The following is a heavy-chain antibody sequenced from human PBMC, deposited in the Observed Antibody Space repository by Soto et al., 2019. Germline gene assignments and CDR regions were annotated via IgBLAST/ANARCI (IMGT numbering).Heavy chain of an antibody. Sequence: SVKVSCKASGFTFTSSAVQWVRQARGQRLEWIGWIVVGSGNTNYAQKFQERVTITRDMSTSTAYMELSSLRSEDTAVYYCAADLSYYDSSGYYFKYFQHWGQGTLVTVSS. CDR3: AADLSYYDSSGYYFKYFQH. CDR2: IVVGSGNT. D-gene: IGHD3-22*01. CDR1: GFTFTSSA. V-gene: IGHV1-58*01. J-gene: IGHJ1*01.